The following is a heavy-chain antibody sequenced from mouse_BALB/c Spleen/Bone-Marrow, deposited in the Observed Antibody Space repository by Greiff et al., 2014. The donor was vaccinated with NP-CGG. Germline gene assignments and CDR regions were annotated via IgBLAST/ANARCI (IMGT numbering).Heavy chain of an antibody. V-gene: IGHV5-4*02. D-gene: IGHD1-2*01. CDR1: GFTFSDYY. Sequence: DVKLQESGGGLVKPGGSLKLSCAASGFTFSDYYMYWVRQTPEKRLEWVATISDGGSYTYYPDSVKGRFTISRDNAKNNLYLQMSSLKSEDTAMYYCARVVTTATLYWYFDVWGAGTTVTVSS. J-gene: IGHJ1*01. CDR3: ARVVTTATLYWYFDV. CDR2: ISDGGSYT.